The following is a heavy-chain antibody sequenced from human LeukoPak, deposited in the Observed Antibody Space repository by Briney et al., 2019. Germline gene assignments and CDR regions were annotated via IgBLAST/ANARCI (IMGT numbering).Heavy chain of an antibody. CDR1: GYTFTSYG. J-gene: IGHJ3*02. CDR3: ARDWVYTVRGARGIAFDI. D-gene: IGHD3-10*01. V-gene: IGHV1-69*13. CDR2: IIPIFGTA. Sequence: SVKVSCKASGYTFTSYGISWVRQAPGQGLEWMGGIIPIFGTANYAQKFQGRVTITADESTSTAYMELSSLRSEDTAVYYCARDWVYTVRGARGIAFDIWGQGTMVTVSS.